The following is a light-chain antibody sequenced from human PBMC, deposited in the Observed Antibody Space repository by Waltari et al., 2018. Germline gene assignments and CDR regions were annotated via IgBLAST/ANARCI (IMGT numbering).Light chain of an antibody. V-gene: IGKV1-17*01. CDR2: VAS. CDR3: LQHNSYPRA. CDR1: QGIRNE. Sequence: DIQSTQSPSSLSASVGATVNNTCRTSQGIRNELDWLQQKPGKAHKRLIYVASSLQRWVPSRFSGSGSGTEFTLTNSSLQPEDFASYYCLQHNSYPRAFGQGTRVEVK. J-gene: IGKJ1*01.